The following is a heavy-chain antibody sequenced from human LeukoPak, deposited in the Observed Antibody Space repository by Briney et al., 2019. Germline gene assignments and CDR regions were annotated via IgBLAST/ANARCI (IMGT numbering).Heavy chain of an antibody. V-gene: IGHV4-34*01. Sequence: PSETLSLTCAVYGGSFSDYYWTWIRQSPGKGLEWIGEINHSGSTTYNPSLKSRVTISVDASKNQFSLKMSSVTAADTAAYYCAREGSYFGSGSPPLEYWSRGTQVTVSS. D-gene: IGHD3-10*01. CDR1: GGSFSDYY. J-gene: IGHJ4*02. CDR3: AREGSYFGSGSPPLEY. CDR2: INHSGST.